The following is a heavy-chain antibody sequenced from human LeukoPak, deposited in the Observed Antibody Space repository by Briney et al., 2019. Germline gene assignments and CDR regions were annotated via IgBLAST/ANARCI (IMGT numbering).Heavy chain of an antibody. D-gene: IGHD6-19*01. CDR1: GFTFSSYS. CDR2: ISSSSYI. CDR3: ARDRPSSLWSGGFDY. V-gene: IGHV3-21*01. Sequence: GGSLRLSCAASGFTFSSYSMNWVRQAPGKGLEWVSSISSSSYIYYADSVKGRFTISRDNAKNSLYLQMNSLRAEDTAVYYCARDRPSSLWSGGFDYWGQGTLVTVSS. J-gene: IGHJ4*02.